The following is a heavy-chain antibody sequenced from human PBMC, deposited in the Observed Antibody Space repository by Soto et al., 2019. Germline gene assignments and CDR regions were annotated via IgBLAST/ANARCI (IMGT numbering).Heavy chain of an antibody. D-gene: IGHD3-10*01. V-gene: IGHV1-69*01. Sequence: QVQLVQSGAEVKKPGSSVKVSCKASGGTFSSYAISWVRQAPGQGLEWMGGIIPIFGTANYAQKFQGRVTITADESLRTADMELSIRRSEDTAVYYCARDSINYYGSGSSGGMDVCGQGPTVTVSS. CDR1: GGTFSSYA. CDR2: IIPIFGTA. CDR3: ARDSINYYGSGSSGGMDV. J-gene: IGHJ6*02.